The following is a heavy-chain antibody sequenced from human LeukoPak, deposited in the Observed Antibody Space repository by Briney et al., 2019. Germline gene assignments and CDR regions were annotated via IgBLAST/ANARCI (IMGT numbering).Heavy chain of an antibody. CDR3: AFSKYSRSDFDS. CDR1: GFSLSTNDVG. Sequence: ESGPTLLKPTQTLTLTCTFSGFSLSTNDVGVGWIRQPPGEALEWLALIYWDDDKRYSPSQKSRLTITKDTSKNQVVPTMANMDPADTATYYCAFSKYSRSDFDSWGQGTLVTVSS. D-gene: IGHD6-6*01. CDR2: IYWDDDK. V-gene: IGHV2-5*02. J-gene: IGHJ4*02.